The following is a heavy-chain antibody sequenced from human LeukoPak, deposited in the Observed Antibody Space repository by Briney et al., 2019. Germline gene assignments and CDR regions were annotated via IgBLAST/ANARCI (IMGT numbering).Heavy chain of an antibody. D-gene: IGHD3-3*01. CDR3: QSRYLEWLLEY. CDR1: GGSINSNNYY. V-gene: IGHV4-39*01. J-gene: IGHJ4*02. Sequence: SSETLSLTCTVSGGSINSNNYYWGWIRQPSGKGLEWIGSIYSSGSAYYNPSLKSRVTISVDTSKNQFSLRLSSVTAADTAVYYCQSRYLEWLLEYWGQGTLVTVSS. CDR2: IYSSGSA.